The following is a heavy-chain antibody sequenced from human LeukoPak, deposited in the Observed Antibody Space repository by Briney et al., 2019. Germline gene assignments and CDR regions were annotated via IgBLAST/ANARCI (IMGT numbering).Heavy chain of an antibody. CDR3: AKGRVGGWNGGDC. D-gene: IGHD1-1*01. V-gene: IGHV3-23*01. CDR1: GFSFSSCA. J-gene: IGHJ4*02. Sequence: GGSLRLSCAASGFSFSSCAMTWVRQAPGKGLEWVSAITGGGGSTTYYADSVKVRFTISADNSKNTLYLQMHSLRAEDTAIYYCAKGRVGGWNGGDCWSQGTLVTVSS. CDR2: ITGGGGSTT.